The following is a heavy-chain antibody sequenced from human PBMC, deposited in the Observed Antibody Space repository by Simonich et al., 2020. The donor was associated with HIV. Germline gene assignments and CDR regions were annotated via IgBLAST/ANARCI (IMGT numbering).Heavy chain of an antibody. D-gene: IGHD5-12*01. CDR2: INHSGST. J-gene: IGHJ4*02. V-gene: IGHV4-34*01. CDR3: ARRTGYDLDY. Sequence: QVQLQQWGAGLLKPSETLSLTCAVYGGSFSGYYWSWIRQPPGKGLEWIGEINHSGSTDYNPSLKSRVTISVDTSKNQFSLKLSSVTAADTAVYYCARRTGYDLDYWGQGTLVTVSS. CDR1: GGSFSGYY.